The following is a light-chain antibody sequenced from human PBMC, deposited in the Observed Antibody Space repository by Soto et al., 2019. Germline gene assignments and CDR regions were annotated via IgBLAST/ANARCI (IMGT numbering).Light chain of an antibody. J-gene: IGLJ1*01. CDR2: HVS. CDR3: GSYTSTSTYV. V-gene: IGLV2-14*01. Sequence: QSVLTQPASVSGSPGQSIAISCTGTSSDVGGYNYVSWYQQYPGKAPKLVIYHVSNRPSGVSNRVSGSKSGNSASLTISGLQAEDEADYYCGSYTSTSTYVFGTGTKVTVL. CDR1: SSDVGGYNY.